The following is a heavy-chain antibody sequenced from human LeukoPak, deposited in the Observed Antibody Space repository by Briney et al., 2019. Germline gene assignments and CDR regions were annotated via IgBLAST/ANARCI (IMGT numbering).Heavy chain of an antibody. CDR1: GYTFTSYY. V-gene: IGHV1-46*01. J-gene: IGHJ3*02. Sequence: ASVKVSCKASGYTFTSYYMHWVRQAPGQGLEWMGIINPSGGSTSYAQKFQGRVTMTRDTSTSTVYMELSSLRSEDTAVYYCARGYLKRLRSGMVARQGYGFDIWGQGTMVTVSS. CDR3: ARGYLKRLRSGMVARQGYGFDI. D-gene: IGHD2-8*01. CDR2: INPSGGST.